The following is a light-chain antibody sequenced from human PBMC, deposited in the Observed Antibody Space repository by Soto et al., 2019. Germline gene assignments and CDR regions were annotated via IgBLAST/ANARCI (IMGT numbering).Light chain of an antibody. CDR1: QSVSSY. CDR2: ATS. J-gene: IGKJ1*01. V-gene: IGKV3-11*01. Sequence: EIVLTQSPATLSLSPGERATLSCRASQSVSSYLAWYQQKPGQAPRLLIYATSNLQTGVPSRFSGSGSGTDFTLTISSLQPEDFATYYCLQDYSYPRTFGQGTKVEIK. CDR3: LQDYSYPRT.